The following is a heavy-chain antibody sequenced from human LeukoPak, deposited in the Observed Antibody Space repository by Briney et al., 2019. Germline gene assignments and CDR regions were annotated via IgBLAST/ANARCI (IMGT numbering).Heavy chain of an antibody. D-gene: IGHD3-3*01. J-gene: IGHJ4*02. CDR3: ARVQYYDFWSGPLDY. V-gene: IGHV1-2*02. CDR1: GYTFTGYY. CDR2: INPNSGGT. Sequence: GASVTVSFKASGYTFTGYYMHWVRQAPGQGLEWMGWINPNSGGTNYAQKFQGRVTMTRDTSISTAYMELSRLRSDDTAVYYCARVQYYDFWSGPLDYWGQGTLVTVSS.